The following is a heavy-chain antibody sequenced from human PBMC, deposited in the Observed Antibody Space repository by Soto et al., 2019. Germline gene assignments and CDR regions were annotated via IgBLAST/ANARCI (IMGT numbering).Heavy chain of an antibody. J-gene: IGHJ5*02. CDR1: GFTFSSYS. V-gene: IGHV3-21*01. D-gene: IGHD6-13*01. Sequence: GSLRLSCAASGFTFSSYSMNWVRQAPGKGLEWVSSISSSSSYIYYADSVKGRFTISRDNAKNSLYLQMNSLRAEDTAVYYCARDHRYSNSWRVHNWFDPWGQGTLVTVPS. CDR2: ISSSSSYI. CDR3: ARDHRYSNSWRVHNWFDP.